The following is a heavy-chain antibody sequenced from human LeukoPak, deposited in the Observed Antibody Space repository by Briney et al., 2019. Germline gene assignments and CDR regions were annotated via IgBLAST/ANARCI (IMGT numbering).Heavy chain of an antibody. D-gene: IGHD3-22*01. CDR2: INPSSGGT. CDR3: ARFDSSGYSLDY. V-gene: IGHV1-2*02. CDR1: GYTFTAYY. J-gene: IGHJ4*02. Sequence: ASVEVSCKASGYTFTAYYMHWVRQAPGQGLEWMGWINPSSGGTDYAQNFQGRVTMTRDTSISTAYMELSRLRSDDTAVYYCARFDSSGYSLDYWGQGTLVTVSP.